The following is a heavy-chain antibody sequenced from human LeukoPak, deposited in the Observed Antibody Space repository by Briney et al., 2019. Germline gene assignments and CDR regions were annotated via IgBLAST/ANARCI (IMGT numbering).Heavy chain of an antibody. D-gene: IGHD6-13*01. CDR2: IIPIFGTA. Sequence: SVKVSCKASRGTFSSYAISWVRQAPGQALEWMGRIIPIFGTANYAQKFQGRVTITTNESTSTAYMELSSLRSEDTAVYYCAREGIAAAGRRTLDYWGQGTLVTVSS. CDR3: AREGIAAAGRRTLDY. J-gene: IGHJ4*02. V-gene: IGHV1-69*05. CDR1: RGTFSSYA.